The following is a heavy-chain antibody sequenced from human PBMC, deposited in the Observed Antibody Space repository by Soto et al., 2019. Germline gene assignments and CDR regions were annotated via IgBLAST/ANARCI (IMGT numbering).Heavy chain of an antibody. CDR2: ISGYNGDT. CDR3: AGRSMMRAPAARYYSALDV. D-gene: IGHD1-26*01. CDR1: GYSFSSYG. V-gene: IGHV1-18*04. J-gene: IGHJ6*02. Sequence: QVQLVQPGVEVKTPGASVKVSRQASGYSFSSYGIKWVRQAPGQGLEWLGWISGYNGDTNYAETVQDRVTMTTDTSSSTGYMELRSLRLDDTAVYYCAGRSMMRAPAARYYSALDVWGQGTALIVSS.